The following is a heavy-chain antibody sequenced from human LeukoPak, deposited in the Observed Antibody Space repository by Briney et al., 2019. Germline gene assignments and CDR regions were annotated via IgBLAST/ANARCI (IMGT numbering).Heavy chain of an antibody. CDR2: IYSCGRT. J-gene: IGHJ6*03. D-gene: IGHD4-23*01. CDR3: ARHDRGGATVDSDYYYYMDV. Sequence: GGSLRLSCVAYVFSVSSNYLSWVRQAPGKGLDWVSVIYSCGRTYYANSAKGRFTISRDNSKNTLYLQMDSLRTEDTAVYYCARHDRGGATVDSDYYYYMDVWGKGTAVTVSS. V-gene: IGHV3-53*01. CDR1: VFSVSSNY.